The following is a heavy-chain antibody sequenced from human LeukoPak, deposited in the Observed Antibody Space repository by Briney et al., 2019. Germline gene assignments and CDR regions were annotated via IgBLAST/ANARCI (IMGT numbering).Heavy chain of an antibody. CDR3: ARGGTEIYYYYYGMDV. CDR2: ISYDGSDK. Sequence: GGSLRLSCAASTFALSRYAMHWVRQAPGRGLEWVGVISYDGSDKFYADSVKGRFTFSRDNSKNTLYLQMNSLRPEDTAVYYCARGGTEIYYYYYGMDVWGRGTTVTVSS. CDR1: TFALSRYA. D-gene: IGHD5-24*01. J-gene: IGHJ6*02. V-gene: IGHV3-30*04.